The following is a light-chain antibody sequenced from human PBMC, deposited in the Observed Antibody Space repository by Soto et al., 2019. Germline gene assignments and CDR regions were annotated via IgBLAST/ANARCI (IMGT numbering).Light chain of an antibody. J-gene: IGKJ3*01. CDR2: GAS. V-gene: IGKV3-20*01. CDR1: QSVSSSY. CDR3: QQYGSSPVT. Sequence: ETVVTQSPGTLSLSPGERATLSCRASQSVSSSYLAWYQQKPGQAPRLLIYGASSRATGIPDRFSGSGSGTDLTLTISRLEPEYFAVHYCQQYGSSPVTFGPGTKVDIK.